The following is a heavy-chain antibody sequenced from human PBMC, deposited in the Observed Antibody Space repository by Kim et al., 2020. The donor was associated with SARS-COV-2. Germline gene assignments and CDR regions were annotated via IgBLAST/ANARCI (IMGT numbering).Heavy chain of an antibody. CDR1: GYTFTGYY. CDR2: INPNSGDT. V-gene: IGHV1-2*02. D-gene: IGHD3-10*01. J-gene: IGHJ5*02. Sequence: ASVKVSCKASGYTFTGYYIHWVRQAPGQGLEWMGWINPNSGDTKYAEKFQGRVTMTRDTSINTAYMELSRLRSDDTAMCYCTRDLAIRPTGGYNWFDPWGQGTLVSVSS. CDR3: TRDLAIRPTGGYNWFDP.